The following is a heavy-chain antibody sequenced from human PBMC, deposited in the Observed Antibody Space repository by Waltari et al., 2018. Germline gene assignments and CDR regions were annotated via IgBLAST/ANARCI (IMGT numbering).Heavy chain of an antibody. CDR2: INGDGSST. Sequence: EVQLVDSGGGLVQPGGSLRLSCAASGFRIRSHRMHWVRQAPGKGLVWVSRINGDGSSTRYADSVKGRFTISRDNAKNTLYLQMNSPRAEDTAVYYCAREASNDGFDIWGQGTMVTVSS. CDR3: AREASNDGFDI. CDR1: GFRIRSHR. J-gene: IGHJ3*02. V-gene: IGHV3-74*01.